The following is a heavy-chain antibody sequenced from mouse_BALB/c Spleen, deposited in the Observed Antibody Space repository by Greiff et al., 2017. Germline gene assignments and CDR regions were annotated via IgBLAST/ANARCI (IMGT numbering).Heavy chain of an antibody. CDR2: IWGGGST. V-gene: IGHV2-6-5*01. CDR1: GFSLTDYG. CDR3: AKTVVAPYYAMDD. D-gene: IGHD1-1*01. Sequence: VQLQQSGPGLVAPSQSLSITCTVSGFSLTDYGVSWIRQPPGKGLEWLGVIWGGGSTYYNSALKSRLSISKDNSKSQVFLKMNSLQTDDTAIYYGAKTVVAPYYAMDDWGQGTSVTVSS. J-gene: IGHJ4*01.